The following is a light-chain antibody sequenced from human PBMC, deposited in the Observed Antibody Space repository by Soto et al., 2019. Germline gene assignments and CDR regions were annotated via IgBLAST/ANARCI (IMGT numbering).Light chain of an antibody. CDR2: GAS. J-gene: IGKJ4*01. Sequence: EIVLTQSPGTLSLSPGEIATLYFSASQSVSSSYLAWYQQKPGQAPRLLIYGASSRATGIPDRFSGSGSGTDFTLTISRLEPEDFAVYYCQQRSNWPLTFGGGTKVDIK. CDR1: QSVSSSY. CDR3: QQRSNWPLT. V-gene: IGKV3D-20*02.